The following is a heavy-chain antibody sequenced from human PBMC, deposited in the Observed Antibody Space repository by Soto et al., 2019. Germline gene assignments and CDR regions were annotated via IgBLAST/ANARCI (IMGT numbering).Heavy chain of an antibody. Sequence: QLQLQESGSGLVKPSQTLSLTCAVSGGSISSGGYSWSWIRQPPGKGLEWIGYIYHSGSTYYNPSRKSRVTISVDRSKNQFSLKMSSVTAADTAVYYCARGVSGYDHGFDYWGQGTLVTVSS. CDR3: ARGVSGYDHGFDY. CDR2: IYHSGST. CDR1: GGSISSGGYS. V-gene: IGHV4-30-2*01. J-gene: IGHJ4*02. D-gene: IGHD5-12*01.